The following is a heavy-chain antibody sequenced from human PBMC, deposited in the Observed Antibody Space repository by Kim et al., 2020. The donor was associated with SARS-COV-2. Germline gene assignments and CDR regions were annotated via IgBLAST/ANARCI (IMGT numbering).Heavy chain of an antibody. CDR3: ARVRDLTIFGVVDYYFDY. CDR1: GGSISSGGYY. D-gene: IGHD3-3*01. Sequence: SETLSLTCTVSGGSISSGGYYWSWIRQHPGKGLEWIGYIYYSGSTYYNPSLKSRVTISVDTSKNQFSLKLSSVTAADTAVYYCARVRDLTIFGVVDYYFDYWGQGTLGTVSS. V-gene: IGHV4-31*03. CDR2: IYYSGST. J-gene: IGHJ4*02.